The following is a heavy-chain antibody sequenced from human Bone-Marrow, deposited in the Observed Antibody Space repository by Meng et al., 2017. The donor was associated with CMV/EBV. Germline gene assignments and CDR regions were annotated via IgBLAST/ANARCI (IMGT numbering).Heavy chain of an antibody. CDR3: AREGQYQLLSYYYYGTDV. D-gene: IGHD2-2*01. CDR2: IRYDGSNK. V-gene: IGHV3-30*02. J-gene: IGHJ6*02. CDR1: GFTFSSYG. Sequence: GESLKISCAASGFTFSSYGMHWVRQAPGKGLEWVAFIRYDGSNKYYADSVKGRFTISRDNAKNSLYLQMNSLRAEDTAVYYWAREGQYQLLSYYYYGTDVWGQGTTVTAP.